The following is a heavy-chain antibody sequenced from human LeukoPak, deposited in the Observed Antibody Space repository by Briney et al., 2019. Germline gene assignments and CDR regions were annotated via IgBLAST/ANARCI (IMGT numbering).Heavy chain of an antibody. D-gene: IGHD5-12*01. CDR3: AREAWLRSYFDY. V-gene: IGHV4-34*01. Sequence: SETLSLTCAVYGGSFSGSYWSWIRQPPGKGLEWIGEINHSGSTNYNPSLKSRVTISVDTSKNQFSLKLSSVTAADTAVYYCAREAWLRSYFDYWGQGTLVTVSS. CDR2: INHSGST. J-gene: IGHJ4*02. CDR1: GGSFSGSY.